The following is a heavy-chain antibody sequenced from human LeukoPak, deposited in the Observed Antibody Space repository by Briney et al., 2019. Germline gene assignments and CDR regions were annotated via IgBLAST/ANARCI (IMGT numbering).Heavy chain of an antibody. Sequence: QAGGSLRLSCAASGFTFSSYGMHWVRQAPGKGLEWVAVISYDGSNKYYVDSVKGRFTISRDNSKNTLYLQMNSLRAEDTAVYYCAKDYVSGDGYWDFDYWGQGTLVTVSS. D-gene: IGHD5-24*01. V-gene: IGHV3-30*18. CDR3: AKDYVSGDGYWDFDY. J-gene: IGHJ4*02. CDR1: GFTFSSYG. CDR2: ISYDGSNK.